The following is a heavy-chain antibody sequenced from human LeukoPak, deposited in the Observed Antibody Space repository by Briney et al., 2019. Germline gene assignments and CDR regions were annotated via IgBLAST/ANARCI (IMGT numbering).Heavy chain of an antibody. CDR1: GGSISNYY. J-gene: IGHJ5*02. V-gene: IGHV4-59*01. CDR3: ARDRLYCSGCDCYGLDP. Sequence: SETLSLTCTVSGGSISNYYWNWIRQPPGKGLEWIGYIYSSGSTNYNPSLRSRVTLSVDTSKNQFSLKLSSVTAADTAVYYCARDRLYCSGCDCYGLDPWGQGTLVTVSS. D-gene: IGHD2-15*01. CDR2: IYSSGST.